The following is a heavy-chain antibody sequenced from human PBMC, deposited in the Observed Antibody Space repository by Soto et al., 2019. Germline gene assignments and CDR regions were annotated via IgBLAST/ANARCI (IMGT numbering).Heavy chain of an antibody. V-gene: IGHV4-30-4*01. CDR1: GGSISSGDYY. CDR3: ALYCSSTSCPEYFQH. J-gene: IGHJ1*01. D-gene: IGHD2-2*01. Sequence: QVQLQESGPGLVKPSQTLSLTCTVSGGSISSGDYYWSWLRQPPGKGLEWIGYIYYSGSTYYNPSLKSRVTISVDTPKNHFSLKLSSVTAADTAVYYCALYCSSTSCPEYFQHWGQGTLVTVSS. CDR2: IYYSGST.